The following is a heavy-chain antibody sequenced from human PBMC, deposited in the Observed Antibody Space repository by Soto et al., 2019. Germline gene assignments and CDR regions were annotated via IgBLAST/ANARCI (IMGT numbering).Heavy chain of an antibody. CDR2: FDPEDGKT. V-gene: IGHV1-24*01. CDR3: VAGGTRCLQSPFDY. CDR1: GYTLTELS. Sequence: QVHLIQSGAEVKKPGASVKVSCKVSGYTLTELSMHWVRQAPGKGLEWMGGFDPEDGKTTSAQKFQGRVTVTEDTSTDTSYMELSSLRSEDTAVYYCVAGGTRCLQSPFDYWGQGTLVTVSS. J-gene: IGHJ4*02. D-gene: IGHD1-1*01.